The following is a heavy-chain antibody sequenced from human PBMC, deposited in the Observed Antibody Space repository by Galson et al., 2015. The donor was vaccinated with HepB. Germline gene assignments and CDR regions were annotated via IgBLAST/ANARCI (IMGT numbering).Heavy chain of an antibody. V-gene: IGHV1-46*01. CDR2: INPSPGSA. D-gene: IGHD2-8*01. CDR1: GYVFTNFY. CDR3: ARSPTNWAAKLDY. Sequence: SVKVSCKASGYVFTNFYIHWVRQAPGQGLEWMGIINPSPGSANYAQDIKGRVTVTRDTPTSTVYMELTSLTSDDTAVYYCARSPTNWAAKLDYWGQGTLVTVSS. J-gene: IGHJ4*02.